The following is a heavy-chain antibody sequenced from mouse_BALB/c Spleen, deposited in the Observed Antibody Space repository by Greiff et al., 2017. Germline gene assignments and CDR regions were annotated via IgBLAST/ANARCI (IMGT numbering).Heavy chain of an antibody. D-gene: IGHD2-1*01. V-gene: IGHV5-17*02. CDR1: GFTFSSFG. CDR2: ISSGSSTI. CDR3: ARSPYGNFYYFDY. J-gene: IGHJ2*01. Sequence: EVKLVESGGGLVQPGGSRKLSCAASGFTFSSFGMHWVRQAPEKGLEWVAYISSGSSTIYYADTVKGRFTISRDNPKNTLFLQMTSLRSEDTAMYYCARSPYGNFYYFDYWGQGTTLTVSS.